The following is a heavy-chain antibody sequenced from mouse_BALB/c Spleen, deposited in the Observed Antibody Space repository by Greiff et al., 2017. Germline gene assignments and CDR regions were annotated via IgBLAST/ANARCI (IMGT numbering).Heavy chain of an antibody. V-gene: IGHV1-5*01. CDR3: TRNWEYFDV. D-gene: IGHD4-1*01. J-gene: IGHJ1*01. CDR2: IYPGNSDT. CDR1: GYSFTSYW. Sequence: DVQLQESGTVLARPGASVKMSCKASGYSFTSYWMHWVKQRPGQGLEWIGAIYPGNSDTSYNQKFKGKAKLTAVTSASTAYMELSSLTNEDSAVYYCTRNWEYFDVWGAGTTVTVSS.